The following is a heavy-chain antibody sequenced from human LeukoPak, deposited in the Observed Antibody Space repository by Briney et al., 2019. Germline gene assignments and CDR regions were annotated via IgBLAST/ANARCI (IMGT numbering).Heavy chain of an antibody. CDR1: GYTFTNFD. CDR3: ARAILGMIIRAFDP. V-gene: IGHV1-8*01. Sequence: ASVKVSCKASGYTFTNFDINWVRQASVQGLDWVGWMNPNSGSTGYAQKFQGRVTMTRNTSIGTAYMELSSLRSDDTAVYYCARAILGMIIRAFDPWGQGTLVTVSS. J-gene: IGHJ5*02. D-gene: IGHD3-3*01. CDR2: MNPNSGST.